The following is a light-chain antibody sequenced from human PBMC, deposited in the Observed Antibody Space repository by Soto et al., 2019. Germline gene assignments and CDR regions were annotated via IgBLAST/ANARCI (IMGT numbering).Light chain of an antibody. V-gene: IGKV1-6*01. CDR2: GAS. J-gene: IGKJ5*01. Sequence: AIQITQSPSSLSASVGDRVTITCRASQDIRKDLAWYQQKPGKAPQILMYGASTLQSGVASRFSGTGSGTDFTLTISSLQPEDFATYYCQQSHSPPITFGQGTRLEIK. CDR1: QDIRKD. CDR3: QQSHSPPIT.